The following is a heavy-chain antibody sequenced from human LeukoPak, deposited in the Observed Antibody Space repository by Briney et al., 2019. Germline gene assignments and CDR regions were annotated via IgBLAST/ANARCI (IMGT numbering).Heavy chain of an antibody. Sequence: LEWIGYISSIGSTNYNPSLKSRVTITVDTSKKQFSLKMTSVTAADTAVYYCARDPTTVTKGFDVWGQGTMVTVSS. D-gene: IGHD4-17*01. J-gene: IGHJ3*01. CDR3: ARDPTTVTKGFDV. V-gene: IGHV4-59*01. CDR2: ISSIGST.